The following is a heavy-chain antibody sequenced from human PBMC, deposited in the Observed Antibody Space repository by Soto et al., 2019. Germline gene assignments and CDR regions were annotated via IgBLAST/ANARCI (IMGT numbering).Heavy chain of an antibody. Sequence: QFQLVQSGAEVKEPGSSVNVSCKTSGATFGNTAVTWVRQAPGQSLEWIGGIVPLFGTANYAQKFRGRVTITADESKSTAYMELSSLRTDDTAVYYCARDGDPGYSFWSGPLGGGRFDPWGQGTLVTVSS. D-gene: IGHD3-3*01. J-gene: IGHJ5*02. CDR2: IVPLFGTA. CDR3: ARDGDPGYSFWSGPLGGGRFDP. V-gene: IGHV1-69*12. CDR1: GATFGNTA.